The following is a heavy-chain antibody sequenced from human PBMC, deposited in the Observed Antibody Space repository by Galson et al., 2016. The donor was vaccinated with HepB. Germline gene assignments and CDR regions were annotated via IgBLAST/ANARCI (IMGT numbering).Heavy chain of an antibody. CDR2: ISSDGSKQ. Sequence: SLRLSCAASGFTFSNYGIHCVRQAPGKGLEWVAVISSDGSKQYYADSVKGRFTISRDNSKNTLYLQMNSLKIEDTAVYYCTIDLPNDSGCYHYGPISCNYYGLDVGDQGTTVTVSS. V-gene: IGHV3-30*03. CDR3: TIDLPNDSGCYHYGPISCNYYGLDV. J-gene: IGHJ6*02. D-gene: IGHD3-22*01. CDR1: GFTFSNYG.